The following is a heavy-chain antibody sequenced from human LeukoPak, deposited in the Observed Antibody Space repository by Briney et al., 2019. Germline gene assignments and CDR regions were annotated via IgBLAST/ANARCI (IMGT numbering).Heavy chain of an antibody. Sequence: GGSLRLSCAASGFTFSTSWMTWVRQAPGKGLEWVGNIKQDGSEIDFADSLKGRFTISRDNAKNSLYLQMNSLRAEDTAAYYCARIGYSSSSFDYWGQGTLVTVSS. CDR1: GFTFSTSW. D-gene: IGHD6-6*01. J-gene: IGHJ4*02. CDR2: IKQDGSEI. CDR3: ARIGYSSSSFDY. V-gene: IGHV3-7*01.